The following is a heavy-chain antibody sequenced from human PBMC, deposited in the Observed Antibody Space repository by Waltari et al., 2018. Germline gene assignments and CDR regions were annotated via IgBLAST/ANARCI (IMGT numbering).Heavy chain of an antibody. CDR3: ATEGGVCSGGSCYYYYGMDV. CDR1: GYTLTELS. V-gene: IGHV1-24*01. CDR2: FDPEDGET. J-gene: IGHJ6*02. Sequence: QVQLVQSGAEVKKPGASVKVSCKVSGYTLTELSIPLVRRAPGKGLGWMGGFDPEDGETIYAQKFQGRVTMTEDTSTDTAYMELSSLRSEDTAVYYCATEGGVCSGGSCYYYYGMDVWGQGTTVTVSS. D-gene: IGHD2-15*01.